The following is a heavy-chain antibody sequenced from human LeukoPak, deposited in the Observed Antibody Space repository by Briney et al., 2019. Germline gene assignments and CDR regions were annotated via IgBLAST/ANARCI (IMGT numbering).Heavy chain of an antibody. D-gene: IGHD4-17*01. Sequence: ASVKVSCKASGYTFTGYYMHWVRQAPGQGLERMGWINPNSGGTNYAQKFQGRVTMTRDTSISTAYMELSRLRSDDTAVYYCAEGFYGDYPFDYWGQGTLVTVSS. V-gene: IGHV1-2*02. CDR3: AEGFYGDYPFDY. CDR2: INPNSGGT. CDR1: GYTFTGYY. J-gene: IGHJ4*02.